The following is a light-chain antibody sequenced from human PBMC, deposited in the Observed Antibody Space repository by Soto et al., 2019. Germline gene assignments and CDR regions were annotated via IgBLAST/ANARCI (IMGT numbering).Light chain of an antibody. CDR1: QGVSSN. J-gene: IGKJ4*01. CDR2: GAS. CDR3: QQYNNWPPLT. Sequence: EIVMTQSPATLSVSPGERATLSCRASQGVSSNLAWYQQKPGQAPRLLIYGASTRATGIPARFSGSGSGTAFTLTISSLQSEDFAVYYCQQYNNWPPLTFGGGTKVEI. V-gene: IGKV3-15*01.